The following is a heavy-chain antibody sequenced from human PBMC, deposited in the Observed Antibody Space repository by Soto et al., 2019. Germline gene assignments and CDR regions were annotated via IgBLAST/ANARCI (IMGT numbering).Heavy chain of an antibody. V-gene: IGHV1-18*01. J-gene: IGHJ6*02. Sequence: QVQLVQSGAEVKKPGASVKVSCKASGYTFTTYDISWVRQAPGQGLEWMGRISTYNGNTNYPQSLQGRLTMTTDTSTTTAYMELRSLRSDDTAVYYCARDTYHVLMVNAPNLYGMDVWGQGTTVIVSS. D-gene: IGHD2-8*01. CDR3: ARDTYHVLMVNAPNLYGMDV. CDR2: ISTYNGNT. CDR1: GYTFTTYD.